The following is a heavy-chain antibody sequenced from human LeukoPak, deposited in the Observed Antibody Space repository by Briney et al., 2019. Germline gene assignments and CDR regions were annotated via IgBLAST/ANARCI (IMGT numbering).Heavy chain of an antibody. V-gene: IGHV3-23*01. CDR1: GFTFSSYA. CDR2: ISGSGGST. D-gene: IGHD6-19*01. CDR3: AKPGSGWYLDAGNY. J-gene: IGHJ4*02. Sequence: PGGSLRLSCAAFGFTFSSYAMCWVRQAPGKGLEWVSAISGSGGSTYYADSVKGRFTISRDNSKNTLYLQMNSLRAEDTAVYYCAKPGSGWYLDAGNYWGQGTLVTVSS.